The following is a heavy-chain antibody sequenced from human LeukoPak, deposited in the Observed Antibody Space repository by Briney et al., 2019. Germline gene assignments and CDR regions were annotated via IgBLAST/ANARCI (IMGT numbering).Heavy chain of an antibody. CDR1: GGSVSSGNW. J-gene: IGHJ3*02. CDR2: IYHNGTT. V-gene: IGHV4-4*02. D-gene: IGHD6-19*01. CDR3: ATRIAVAGTDAFDI. Sequence: SETLSLTCAVSGGSVSSGNWWNWVRQPPGKGLEWIGEIYHNGTTNYNPSLKSRVTISVDTSKNQFSLKLSSVTAADTAVYYCATRIAVAGTDAFDIWGQGTMVTVSS.